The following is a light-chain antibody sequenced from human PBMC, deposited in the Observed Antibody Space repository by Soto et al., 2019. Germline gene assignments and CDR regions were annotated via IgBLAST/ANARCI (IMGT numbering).Light chain of an antibody. CDR3: QRSFRTPLT. V-gene: IGKV1-39*01. CDR1: QSISSY. CDR2: AAS. J-gene: IGKJ4*01. Sequence: DIQMTQTQSSLSASVGDRVTITCRASQSISSYLNWYQQKPGKAPKLLIYAASSLQSGVPSRFSGSGSGTDFTLTISSLQPEDFATYYCQRSFRTPLTFGGGTKVEIK.